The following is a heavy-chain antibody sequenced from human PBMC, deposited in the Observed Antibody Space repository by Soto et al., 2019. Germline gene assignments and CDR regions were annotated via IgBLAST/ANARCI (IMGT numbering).Heavy chain of an antibody. CDR1: GGSISSGDYY. J-gene: IGHJ5*02. CDR3: ARLVRLCSRTSSRGRNWFDP. CDR2: MFYTGTT. Sequence: PSETLSLTCSVSGGSISSGDYYWSWIRQPPGKGLEWIGYMFYTGTTYYNPSLKSRITISMDTSKNQFSLRVTSVTAADKAEDNCARLVRLCSRTSSRGRNWFDPCCGGTGVT. D-gene: IGHD2-2*01. V-gene: IGHV4-30-4*01.